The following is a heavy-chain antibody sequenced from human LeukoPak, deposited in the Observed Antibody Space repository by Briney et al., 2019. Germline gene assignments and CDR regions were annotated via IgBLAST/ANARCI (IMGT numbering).Heavy chain of an antibody. Sequence: KPSETLSLTCTVSGGSISSSSYYWGWIRQPPGKGLEWIGSIYYSGSTYYNPSLKSRVTISVDTSKNQFSLKLSSVTAADTAVYYCARLGVLRFLGWLSPLKWGQGTMVTVSS. CDR2: IYYSGST. CDR3: ARLGVLRFLGWLSPLK. D-gene: IGHD3-3*01. CDR1: GGSISSSSYY. J-gene: IGHJ3*01. V-gene: IGHV4-39*01.